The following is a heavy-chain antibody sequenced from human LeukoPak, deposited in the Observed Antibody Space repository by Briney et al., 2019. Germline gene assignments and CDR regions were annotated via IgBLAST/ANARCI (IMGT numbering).Heavy chain of an antibody. CDR1: GFTFSSYS. CDR2: ISSSSSTI. V-gene: IGHV3-48*01. Sequence: GGSLRLSCAASGFTFSSYSMNWVRQAPGKGLEWVSYISSSSSTIYYADSVKGRFTISRDNAKNSLYLQMNSLRVEDTAVYYCAREDHDFWSGPFDYWGQGTLVTVSS. D-gene: IGHD3-3*01. J-gene: IGHJ4*02. CDR3: AREDHDFWSGPFDY.